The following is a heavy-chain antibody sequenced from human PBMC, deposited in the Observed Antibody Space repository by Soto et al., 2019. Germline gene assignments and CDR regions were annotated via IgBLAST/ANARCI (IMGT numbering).Heavy chain of an antibody. J-gene: IGHJ4*02. CDR3: ARQGIVPNHWYYFDY. Sequence: QLQLQESGPGLVKPSETLSLTCTVSGGSISSSSYYWGWIRQPPGKGLEWIGSIYYSGSTYYNPSLKSRVTISVDTSKNQFSLKLSSVTAADTAVYYCARQGIVPNHWYYFDYWGQGTLVTVSS. CDR2: IYYSGST. D-gene: IGHD2-15*01. CDR1: GGSISSSSYY. V-gene: IGHV4-39*01.